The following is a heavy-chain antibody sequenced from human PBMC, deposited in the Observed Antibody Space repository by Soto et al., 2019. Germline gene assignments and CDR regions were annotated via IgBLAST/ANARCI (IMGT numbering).Heavy chain of an antibody. D-gene: IGHD3-10*01. CDR2: INHSGST. CDR3: ARDKITCLFDY. Sequence: PSETLSLTCAVYGGSFSGYYWTWIRQPPGTGLEWIGEINHSGSTNYNPSLKSRFTISVDTSKNQFSLKLTSVTAADTAVYYCARDKITCLFDYWGQGTLVT. J-gene: IGHJ4*02. V-gene: IGHV4-34*01. CDR1: GGSFSGYY.